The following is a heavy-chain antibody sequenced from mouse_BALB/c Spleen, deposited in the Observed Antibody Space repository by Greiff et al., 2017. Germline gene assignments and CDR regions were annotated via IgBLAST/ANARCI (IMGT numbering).Heavy chain of an antibody. D-gene: IGHD2-4*01. Sequence: EVKLQESGPSLVKPSQTLSLTCSVTGDSITSGYWNWIRKFPGNKLKYMGYISYSGSTYYNPSLKSRISITRDTSKNQYYLQLNSVTTEDTATYYCARCDYDVGYAMDYWGQGTSVTVSS. CDR3: ARCDYDVGYAMDY. CDR1: GDSITSGY. V-gene: IGHV3-8*02. J-gene: IGHJ4*01. CDR2: ISYSGST.